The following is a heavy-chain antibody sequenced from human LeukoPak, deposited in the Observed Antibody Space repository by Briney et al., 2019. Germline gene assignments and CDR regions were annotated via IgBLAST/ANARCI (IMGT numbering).Heavy chain of an antibody. V-gene: IGHV4-61*01. J-gene: IGHJ4*02. CDR2: IYYSGST. CDR3: ARFSISSSLDY. CDR1: GGSVSSGSYY. Sequence: SETLSLTCTVSGGSVSSGSYYWRWIRQPPGKGLEWIGYIYYSGSTNYNSSLKSRVTISVDTSKNQFSLKLSSATAADTAVYYCARFSISSSLDYWGQGTLVTVSS. D-gene: IGHD6-13*01.